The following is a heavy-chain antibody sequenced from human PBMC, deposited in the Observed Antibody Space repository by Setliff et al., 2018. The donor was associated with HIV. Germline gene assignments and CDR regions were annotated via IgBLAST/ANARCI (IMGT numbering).Heavy chain of an antibody. D-gene: IGHD6-19*01. CDR1: GGSISSNY. CDR2: IYYSGST. V-gene: IGHV4-59*08. CDR3: ARLRQWLAFFDS. Sequence: PSETLSLTCTVSGGSISSNYWSWMRQPPGKGLEWIGHIYYSGSTNYNPSLKSRVTISVDTSQNQFSLKLTSVTAADTAVYYCARLRQWLAFFDSWGQGTLVTVSS. J-gene: IGHJ4*02.